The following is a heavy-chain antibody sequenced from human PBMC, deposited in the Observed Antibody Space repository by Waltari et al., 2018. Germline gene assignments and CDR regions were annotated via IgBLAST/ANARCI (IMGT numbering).Heavy chain of an antibody. CDR2: MYCRGST. J-gene: IGHJ4*02. Sequence: QLHLHESGPGLVRPSETLSPSCTVSGGSISTTSYYWVWVRQPPGKGLEWIGAMYCRGSTYYKPALMLRVTMAVGTSKNQFSLNLTSVTATDTALYFCARHSPRYGGLPMGDCSLFLDYWGQGTLVTGSS. CDR3: ARHSPRYGGLPMGDCSLFLDY. D-gene: IGHD3-16*02. V-gene: IGHV4-39*01. CDR1: GGSISTTSYY.